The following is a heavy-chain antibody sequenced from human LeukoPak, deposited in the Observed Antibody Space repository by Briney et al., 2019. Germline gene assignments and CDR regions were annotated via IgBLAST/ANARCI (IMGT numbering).Heavy chain of an antibody. J-gene: IGHJ3*02. Sequence: KPSETLSLTFTVTGDSISSYYWTWMRQPAGKGLEWIGRIYTSGSTNYNPSLKSRVTMSVDTSKNQFSLELSSVTASDTAVYYCTRGRGGSYSAFDIWGQGTMVAVSS. V-gene: IGHV4-4*07. CDR2: IYTSGST. CDR1: GDSISSYY. D-gene: IGHD1-26*01. CDR3: TRGRGGSYSAFDI.